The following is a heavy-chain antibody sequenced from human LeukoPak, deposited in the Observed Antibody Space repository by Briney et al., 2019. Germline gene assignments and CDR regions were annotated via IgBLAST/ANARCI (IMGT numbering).Heavy chain of an antibody. CDR1: GFTFSSYA. J-gene: IGHJ3*02. CDR2: ISGSGGST. CDR3: AKTIVVVILPNDAFDI. Sequence: QPGGSLRLSCAASGFTFSSYAMSWVRQAPGKGLEWVSAISGSGGSTNYADSVKGRFTISRDNSKNTLYLQMNSLRAEDTAVYYCAKTIVVVILPNDAFDIWGQGTMVTVSS. D-gene: IGHD3-22*01. V-gene: IGHV3-23*01.